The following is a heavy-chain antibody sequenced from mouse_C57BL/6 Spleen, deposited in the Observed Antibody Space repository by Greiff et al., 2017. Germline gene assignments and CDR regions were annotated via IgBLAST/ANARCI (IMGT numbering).Heavy chain of an antibody. CDR3: ARDRGDDGYLYYFDY. D-gene: IGHD2-3*01. Sequence: EVMLVESGGGLVKPGGSLKLSCAASGFTFSSYAMSWVRQTPEKRLEWVATISDGGSYTYYTDNVKGRFTISRDNAKNNLYLQMSHLKSEDTAMYYCARDRGDDGYLYYFDYWGQGTTLTVSS. CDR1: GFTFSSYA. J-gene: IGHJ2*01. V-gene: IGHV5-4*01. CDR2: ISDGGSYT.